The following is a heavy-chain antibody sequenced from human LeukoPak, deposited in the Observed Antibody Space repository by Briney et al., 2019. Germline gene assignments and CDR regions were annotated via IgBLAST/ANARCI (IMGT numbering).Heavy chain of an antibody. Sequence: GGSLRLSCAASGFTFSSYAMHWVRQAPGKGLEWVAVISYDGSNKYYADSVKGRFTISRDNSKNTLYLQMNSLRAEDTAVYYCARDDLGGNYVFDSWGQGTLVTVSS. CDR2: ISYDGSNK. CDR1: GFTFSSYA. D-gene: IGHD4-11*01. V-gene: IGHV3-30-3*01. CDR3: ARDDLGGNYVFDS. J-gene: IGHJ4*02.